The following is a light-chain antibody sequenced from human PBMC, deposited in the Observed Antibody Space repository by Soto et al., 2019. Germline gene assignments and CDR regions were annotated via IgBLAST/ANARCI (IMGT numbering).Light chain of an antibody. CDR2: DVS. J-gene: IGLJ1*01. V-gene: IGLV2-14*01. CDR1: SSDVGDYNY. CDR3: SSYTSSSPYV. Sequence: QSVLTQPASVSGSPGQSITISCTGTSSDVGDYNYVSWYQQHPGKAPKPMIYDVSNRPSGVSNRFSGSKSGNTASLTISGLQAEDEADYYCSSYTSSSPYVFVTGTKVIVL.